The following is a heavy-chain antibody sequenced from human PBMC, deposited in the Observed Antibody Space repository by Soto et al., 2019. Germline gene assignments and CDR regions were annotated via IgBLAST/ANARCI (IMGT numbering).Heavy chain of an antibody. V-gene: IGHV1-46*01. Sequence: ASVKVSCKTSGYPFTDYFIHWVRQAPGQGLEWMGIISLYHHSTSYAQKFQGRITVTADTSTTTVYMDLSSLTSEDSAVYWCARELYSCGGDCPYYMDYWGQGTMVIVSS. D-gene: IGHD2-21*02. CDR3: ARELYSCGGDCPYYMDY. CDR2: ISLYHHST. CDR1: GYPFTDYF. J-gene: IGHJ4*02.